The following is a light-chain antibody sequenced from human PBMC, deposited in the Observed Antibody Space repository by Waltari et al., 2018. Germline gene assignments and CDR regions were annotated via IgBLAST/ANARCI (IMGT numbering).Light chain of an antibody. Sequence: DIQMTQSPSSLSASVGDRVTITCRASQSIICYLNLYQQKPGKARKVLIYATSRLQSGVPSRFSGSGCGTEFTLTISSLQPEDFATYYCQQSYRTPPLTFGGGTKVEIK. CDR2: ATS. V-gene: IGKV1-39*01. CDR1: QSIICY. CDR3: QQSYRTPPLT. J-gene: IGKJ4*01.